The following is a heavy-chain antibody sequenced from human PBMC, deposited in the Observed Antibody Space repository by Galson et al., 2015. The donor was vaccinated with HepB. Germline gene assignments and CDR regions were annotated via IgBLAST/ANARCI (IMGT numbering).Heavy chain of an antibody. V-gene: IGHV1-18*01. D-gene: IGHD6-19*01. Sequence: SVKVSCKASGYTFTSYGISWVRQAPGQGLEWMGWISAYNGNTNYAQKLQGRVTMTTDTSTSTAYMELRSLRSDDTAVYYCARDRAPEAVYYYGMDVWGQGTTVTVSS. CDR1: GYTFTSYG. J-gene: IGHJ6*02. CDR3: ARDRAPEAVYYYGMDV. CDR2: ISAYNGNT.